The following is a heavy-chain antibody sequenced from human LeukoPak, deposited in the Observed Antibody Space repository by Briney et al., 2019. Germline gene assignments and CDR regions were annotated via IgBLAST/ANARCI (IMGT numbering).Heavy chain of an antibody. CDR3: ASSIAVAGLSWFDP. J-gene: IGHJ5*02. D-gene: IGHD6-19*01. V-gene: IGHV4-38-2*01. CDR2: IYYSGST. CDR1: GYSISSGYY. Sequence: PSETLSLTCAVSGYSISSGYYWGWIRQPPGKGLEWIGYIYYSGSTYYNPSLKSRVTISVDTSKNQFSLKLSSVTAADTAVYYCASSIAVAGLSWFDPWGQGTLVTVSS.